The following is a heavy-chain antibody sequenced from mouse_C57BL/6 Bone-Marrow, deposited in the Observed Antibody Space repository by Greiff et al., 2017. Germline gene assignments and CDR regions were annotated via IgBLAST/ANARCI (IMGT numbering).Heavy chain of an antibody. CDR3: ARSPYYSNTGDY. D-gene: IGHD2-5*01. Sequence: VQLQQPGAELVKPGASVKLSCKASGYTFTSYWMQWVKQRPGQCLEWIGEIDPSDSYPNYNQKFKGKATLTVDTSSSTAYMQLSSLTSEDSAVYYCARSPYYSNTGDYWGQGTTLTVSS. CDR1: GYTFTSYW. CDR2: IDPSDSYP. V-gene: IGHV1-50*01. J-gene: IGHJ2*01.